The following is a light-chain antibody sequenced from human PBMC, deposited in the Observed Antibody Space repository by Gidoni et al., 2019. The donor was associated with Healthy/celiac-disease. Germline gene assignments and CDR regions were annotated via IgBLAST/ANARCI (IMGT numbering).Light chain of an antibody. V-gene: IGKV3-15*01. Sequence: IVLPPSPATLSVSPGGRATLSCRASQSVNSNLAWYQQKPGQAPRLLIYGASTRATGIPARFSGSGSGTEFTLTISSLQSEDFAVYYCQQYNNWPPFTFGPGTKVDIK. CDR3: QQYNNWPPFT. J-gene: IGKJ3*01. CDR1: QSVNSN. CDR2: GAS.